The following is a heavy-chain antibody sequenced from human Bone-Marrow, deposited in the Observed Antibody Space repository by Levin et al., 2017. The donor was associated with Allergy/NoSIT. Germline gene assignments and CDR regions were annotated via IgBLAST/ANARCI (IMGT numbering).Heavy chain of an antibody. CDR1: GFSISSPGVG. CDR2: IYWDEDK. Sequence: SGPTLVKPTQTLTLTCSYSGFSISSPGVGVGWVRQSPGKALEWLALIYWDEDKRYSPSLRSRLSVTMDTSKNQVFLRMTNMDPADTGTYYCTHSRDPRRRRHFDYWGQGALVNVSS. V-gene: IGHV2-5*02. J-gene: IGHJ4*02. CDR3: THSRDPRRRRHFDY.